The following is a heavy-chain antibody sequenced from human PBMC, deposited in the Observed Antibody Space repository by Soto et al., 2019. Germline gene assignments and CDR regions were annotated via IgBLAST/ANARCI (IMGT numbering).Heavy chain of an antibody. CDR1: GYSFTSYW. J-gene: IGHJ6*02. CDR2: IDPSDSYT. V-gene: IGHV5-10-1*01. CDR3: ARGGYQLPYYYYYGMDV. D-gene: IGHD2-2*01. Sequence: GESLKISCKGSGYSFTSYWISWVRQMPGKGLEWMGRIDPSDSYTNYSPSFQGHVTISADKSISTAYLQWSSLKASDTAMYYCARGGYQLPYYYYYGMDVWGQGTTVTVSS.